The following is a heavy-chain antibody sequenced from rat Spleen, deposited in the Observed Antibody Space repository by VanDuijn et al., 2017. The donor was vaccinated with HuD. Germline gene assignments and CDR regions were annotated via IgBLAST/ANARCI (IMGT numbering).Heavy chain of an antibody. CDR2: IRYDGNNT. Sequence: EVQLVESGGGLVQPGRSLKLSCAASGFTFSNYGMAWVRQAPTKGLEWVATIRYDGNNTYYRDSVRGRFTISRDRTKNNLYLQMDSLVSEDTATYYCARHPQLGTYWYFDFWGPGTMVTVSS. D-gene: IGHD3-4*01. CDR3: ARHPQLGTYWYFDF. CDR1: GFTFSNYG. V-gene: IGHV5-29*01. J-gene: IGHJ1*01.